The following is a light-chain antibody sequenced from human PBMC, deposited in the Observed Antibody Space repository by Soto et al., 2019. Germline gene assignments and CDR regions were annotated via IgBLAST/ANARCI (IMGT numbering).Light chain of an antibody. J-gene: IGKJ1*01. CDR1: QSVGSF. V-gene: IGKV3-11*01. CDR2: DTS. Sequence: EIVLTQSPATLSLSPGERATLSCRASQSVGSFLAWYQQKPGQAHGLLIYDTSIRATGIPARFSGSGSGTEFTLTISSLQSEDFAVYYCHQYNNWPPWTFGQGTKVDI. CDR3: HQYNNWPPWT.